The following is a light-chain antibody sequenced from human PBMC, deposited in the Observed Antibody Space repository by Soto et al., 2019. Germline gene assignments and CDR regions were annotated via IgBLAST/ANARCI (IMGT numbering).Light chain of an antibody. CDR1: QSVSSN. CDR3: QQYNNWPPAIT. V-gene: IGKV3-15*01. J-gene: IGKJ3*01. CDR2: GAS. Sequence: EIVMTQSPATLSVSPGERATLSYRASQSVSSNLAWYQQKPGQAPRLLIYGASTRATGIPARFSGSGSGTEFTLTISSLQSEDCAVYYCQQYNNWPPAITFCPGTKVDIK.